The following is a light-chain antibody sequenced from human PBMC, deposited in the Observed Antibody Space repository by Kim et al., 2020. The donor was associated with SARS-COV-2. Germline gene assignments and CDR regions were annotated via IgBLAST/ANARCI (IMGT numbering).Light chain of an antibody. Sequence: SITPSCAGTRSYVGGDNYVSWYQQHPGKAPKLMIYGVSNRPSGVSNRFSGSKSGNTASLTISGLQAEDEADYYCSSYTRSTTTYVFGTGTKVTVL. CDR2: GVS. CDR1: RSYVGGDNY. V-gene: IGLV2-14*03. CDR3: SSYTRSTTTYV. J-gene: IGLJ1*01.